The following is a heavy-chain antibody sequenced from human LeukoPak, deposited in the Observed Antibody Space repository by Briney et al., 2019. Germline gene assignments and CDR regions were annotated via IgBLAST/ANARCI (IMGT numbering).Heavy chain of an antibody. D-gene: IGHD2-15*01. J-gene: IGHJ5*02. CDR3: ARGGVVYCSGGSCYSGWFDP. CDR1: GFTFSSYA. CDR2: ISYDGSNK. Sequence: PGRSLRLSCAASGFTFSSYAMHWVRQAPGKGLEWVAVISYDGSNKYYADSVKGRFTISRDNSKNTLYLQMNSLRAEDTAVYYCARGGVVYCSGGSCYSGWFDPWGQGTLVTVSS. V-gene: IGHV3-30-3*01.